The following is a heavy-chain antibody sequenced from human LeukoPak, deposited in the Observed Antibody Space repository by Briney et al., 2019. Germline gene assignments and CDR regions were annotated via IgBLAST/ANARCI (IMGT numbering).Heavy chain of an antibody. CDR1: GYTFTKYV. D-gene: IGHD2-21*01. CDR2: INAGNGDT. J-gene: IGHJ4*02. V-gene: IGHV1-3*01. CDR3: ARDDCGDTCYPGGY. Sequence: ASVKVSCKASGYTFTKYVVHWVRQAPGQRPEWMGSINAGNGDTKYSQNLQDRVTVTRDTSANTAYMELSSLTSEDTALYYCARDDCGDTCYPGGYWGQGTLVTVSS.